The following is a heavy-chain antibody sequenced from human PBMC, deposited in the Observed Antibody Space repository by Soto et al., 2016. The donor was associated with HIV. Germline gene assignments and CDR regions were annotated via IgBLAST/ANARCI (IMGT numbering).Heavy chain of an antibody. CDR3: ARVDYDILTGSYERRYYYYGLDV. CDR2: IDGDGSST. CDR1: GFTFSRYW. Sequence: EVQLVESGGGLVQSGGSLRLSCAASGFTFSRYWMHWVRQAPGKGLVWVSRIDGDGSSTNYADSVKGRFTISRDNAKNTLYLQMNSLRAEDTAVYYCARVDYDILTGSYERRYYYYGLDVWGQGTTVTVSS. V-gene: IGHV3-74*01. D-gene: IGHD3-9*01. J-gene: IGHJ6*02.